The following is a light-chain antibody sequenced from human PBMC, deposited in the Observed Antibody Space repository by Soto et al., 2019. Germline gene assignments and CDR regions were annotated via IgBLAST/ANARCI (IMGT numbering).Light chain of an antibody. Sequence: QAVVTQSPSASAFLGASVKLTCTLSSGHSTYAIAWHQQQPEKGPRYLMKLNSDGSHSKGDGIPDLFSGSSSGAERYLTISSLQSEDEADYYCQTWGTGIHYVFGTGTKLTVL. CDR3: QTWGTGIHYV. V-gene: IGLV4-69*01. CDR1: SGHSTYA. CDR2: LNSDGSH. J-gene: IGLJ1*01.